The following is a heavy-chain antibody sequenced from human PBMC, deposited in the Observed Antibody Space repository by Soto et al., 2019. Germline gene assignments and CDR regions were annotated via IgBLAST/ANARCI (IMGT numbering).Heavy chain of an antibody. CDR1: GGSFSGYY. CDR3: ARAGGDFWSGYWVVFYYGMDV. V-gene: IGHV4-34*01. CDR2: INHSGST. Sequence: QVQLQQWGAGLLKPSETLSLTCAVYGGSFSGYYWSWIRQPPGKGLEWIGEINHSGSTNYNPSLKCRVTISVDTSKNQFSLKVSSVTAVDTAVYYCARAGGDFWSGYWVVFYYGMDVWGQGTTVTVSS. D-gene: IGHD3-3*01. J-gene: IGHJ6*02.